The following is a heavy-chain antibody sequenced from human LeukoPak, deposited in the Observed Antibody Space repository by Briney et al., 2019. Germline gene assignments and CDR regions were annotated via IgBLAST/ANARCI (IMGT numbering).Heavy chain of an antibody. CDR2: ISSSSSYI. D-gene: IGHD6-6*01. Sequence: GGSLRLSCAASGFTFSSYSMNWVRQAPGKGLEWVSSISSSSSYIYYADSVKGRFTISRDNAKNSLYLQMNSLRAEDTAVYYCARAVSSSSDHDAFDIWGQGTMVTVSS. CDR3: ARAVSSSSDHDAFDI. V-gene: IGHV3-21*01. CDR1: GFTFSSYS. J-gene: IGHJ3*02.